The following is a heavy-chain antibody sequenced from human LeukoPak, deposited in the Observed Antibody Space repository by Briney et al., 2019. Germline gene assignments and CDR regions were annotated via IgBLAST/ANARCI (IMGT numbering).Heavy chain of an antibody. CDR2: LNWNGAST. CDR1: GFTFDYYS. J-gene: IGHJ4*02. V-gene: IGHV3-20*04. CDR3: AKDASYGGNSAPFDY. D-gene: IGHD4-23*01. Sequence: GGSLRLSCAASGFTFDYYSLSWVRQVPGKGLEWVSGLNWNGASTGYADSVKGRFTISRDNAKNSLYLQMNSLRAKDMALYYCAKDASYGGNSAPFDYWGQGTLVTVSS.